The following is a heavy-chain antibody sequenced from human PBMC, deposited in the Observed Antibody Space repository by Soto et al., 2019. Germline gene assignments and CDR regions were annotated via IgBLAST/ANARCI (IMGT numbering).Heavy chain of an antibody. Sequence: QVQLQESGPGLVKPSGTLSLTCAVSSGSISSSNWWSWVRQPPGKGLEWIGEIYHSGSTNYNPSLKSRVTISVDKSKNQFSLKLSSVTAADTAVYYCAGRYCTNGVCFESDAFDIWGQGTMVTVSS. CDR2: IYHSGST. J-gene: IGHJ3*02. CDR3: AGRYCTNGVCFESDAFDI. V-gene: IGHV4-4*02. CDR1: SGSISSSNW. D-gene: IGHD2-8*01.